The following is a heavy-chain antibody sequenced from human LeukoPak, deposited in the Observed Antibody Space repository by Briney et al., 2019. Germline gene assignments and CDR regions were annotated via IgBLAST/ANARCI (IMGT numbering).Heavy chain of an antibody. CDR2: INPNSGGT. J-gene: IGHJ4*02. V-gene: IGHV1-2*02. D-gene: IGHD2-21*01. CDR3: ARGVPHCGGDCYDY. CDR1: GYTFTGYY. Sequence: ASVKVSCKASGYTFTGYYMHWVRQAPGRGLEWMGWINPNSGGTNYAQKFQGRVTMTRDTSISTAYMELSRLRSDDTAVYYCARGVPHCGGDCYDYWGQGTLVTVSS.